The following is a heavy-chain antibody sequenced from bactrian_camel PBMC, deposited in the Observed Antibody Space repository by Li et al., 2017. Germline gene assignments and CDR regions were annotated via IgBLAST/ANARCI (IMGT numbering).Heavy chain of an antibody. D-gene: IGHD1*01. CDR1: GYAYSSYC. Sequence: QLVESGGGSVQAGGSLTLSCAASGYAYSSYCMGWFRQAPGKEREGVAFIYTGSGSTYYADSVKGRFTLSEDSAKNTVYLQMNSLKPEDSGVYYCVTGFRPAGLPRGGAWGPRSPSP. J-gene: IGHJ4*01. CDR3: VTGFRPAGLPRG. V-gene: IGHV3S25*01. CDR2: IYTGSGST.